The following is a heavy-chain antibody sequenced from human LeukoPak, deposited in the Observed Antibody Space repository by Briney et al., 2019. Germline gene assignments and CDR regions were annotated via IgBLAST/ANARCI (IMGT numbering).Heavy chain of an antibody. J-gene: IGHJ4*02. V-gene: IGHV4-34*01. D-gene: IGHD3-9*01. CDR3: ASEDYDILTGYRSY. CDR2: INHSGST. CDR1: GGSFSGYY. Sequence: PSETLPLTCAVHGGSFSGYYWSWIRQPPGKGLEWIGEINHSGSTNYNPSLKSRVTISVDTSKNQFSLKLSSVTAADTAVYYCASEDYDILTGYRSYWGQGTLVTVCS.